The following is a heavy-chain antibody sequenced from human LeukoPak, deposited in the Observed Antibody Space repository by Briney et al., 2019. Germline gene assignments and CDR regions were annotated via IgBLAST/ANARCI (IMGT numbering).Heavy chain of an antibody. V-gene: IGHV3-23*01. D-gene: IGHD3-3*01. Sequence: GGTLRLSCAASGFTFSSYDMSWVRQAPGKGLEWVSAISGSGGSTYYADSVKRRFTISGDNSKNTLPLQMNSLRAEDTAVYYCAKGGYERRRYFDYWGQGNLVTVTS. CDR1: GFTFSSYD. CDR3: AKGGYERRRYFDY. J-gene: IGHJ4*02. CDR2: ISGSGGST.